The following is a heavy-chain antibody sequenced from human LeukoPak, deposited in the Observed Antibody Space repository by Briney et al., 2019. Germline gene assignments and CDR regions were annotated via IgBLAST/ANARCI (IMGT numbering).Heavy chain of an antibody. CDR1: GYTFTSYY. Sequence: ASVKVSCKASGYTFTSYYMHWVRQAPGQGLEWMGIINPSGGSTSYAQKFQGRVTMTRDTSTSTVYMELSSLRSEDTAVYYCARNLVVVPAAIGFDPWGQGTLVTVSS. CDR2: INPSGGST. J-gene: IGHJ5*02. D-gene: IGHD2-2*01. V-gene: IGHV1-46*01. CDR3: ARNLVVVPAAIGFDP.